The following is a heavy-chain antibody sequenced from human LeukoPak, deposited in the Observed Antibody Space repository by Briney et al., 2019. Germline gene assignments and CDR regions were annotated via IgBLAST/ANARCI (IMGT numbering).Heavy chain of an antibody. V-gene: IGHV3-23*01. CDR3: AKYGIGWFGSGLIDP. CDR2: ISGSGGST. Sequence: GGSLRLSCAASGFTFSSYAMSCVRQAPGKGLAWVSAISGSGGSTYYADSVKGRFTISRDNSKNRLYLQMNSLRAEDTAVYYCAKYGIGWFGSGLIDPLGQGTLVAVSS. J-gene: IGHJ5*02. CDR1: GFTFSSYA. D-gene: IGHD3-10*01.